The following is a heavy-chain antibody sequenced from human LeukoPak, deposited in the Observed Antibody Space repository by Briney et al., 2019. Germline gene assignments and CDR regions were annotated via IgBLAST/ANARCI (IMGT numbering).Heavy chain of an antibody. V-gene: IGHV7-4-1*02. CDR3: ARDMEPTYYYDSSGFLL. CDR2: INTNTGNP. J-gene: IGHJ3*01. Sequence: ASVKVSCKASGYTFTSYAMNWVRQAPGQGLEWMGWINTNTGNPTYAQGFTGRFVFSLDTSVSTAYLQISSLKAEDTAVYYCARDMEPTYYYDSSGFLLWGQGTMVTASS. D-gene: IGHD3-22*01. CDR1: GYTFTSYA.